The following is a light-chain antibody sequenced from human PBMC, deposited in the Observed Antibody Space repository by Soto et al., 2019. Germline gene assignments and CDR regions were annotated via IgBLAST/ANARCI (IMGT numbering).Light chain of an antibody. Sequence: QSALTQPASVSGSPGQSITISCTGTSSDVGRYNYVSWYQHHPGKAPKLMIYGVSNRPSGVSNRFSGSKSGNTASLTISGLQAEDEADYYCSSYTSSSTRVFGTGTKLTVL. J-gene: IGLJ1*01. V-gene: IGLV2-14*03. CDR2: GVS. CDR1: SSDVGRYNY. CDR3: SSYTSSSTRV.